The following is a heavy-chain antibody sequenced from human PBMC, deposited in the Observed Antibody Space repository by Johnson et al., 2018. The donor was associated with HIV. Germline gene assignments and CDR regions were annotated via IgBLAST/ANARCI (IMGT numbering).Heavy chain of an antibody. CDR1: GFTFSSYG. CDR2: IWYDGSNK. V-gene: IGHV3-33*06. J-gene: IGHJ3*02. Sequence: VQLVESGGGVVQPGRSLRLSCAASGFTFSSYGMHWVRQAPGKGLEWVAVIWYDGSNKYYADSVKGRFTISRDNSKNTLYLQMNSLRAEDTAVYYCAKEGLSGENYDFWSGQGDAFDIWGQGTMVTVSS. CDR3: AKEGLSGENYDFWSGQGDAFDI. D-gene: IGHD3-3*01.